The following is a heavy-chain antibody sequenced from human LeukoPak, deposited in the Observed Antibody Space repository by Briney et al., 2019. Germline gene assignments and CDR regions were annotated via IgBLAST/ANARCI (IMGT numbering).Heavy chain of an antibody. Sequence: PGGSLRLSCAASGFTLSSYEMNWVRLAPGKGLEWISYISRTGNSIYYADSVKGRFTISRDSAKNSLYLQMNSLRAEDTAVYYCARDGVYFDYWGQGTLVTVSS. CDR3: ARDGVYFDY. V-gene: IGHV3-48*03. D-gene: IGHD3-16*01. J-gene: IGHJ4*02. CDR2: ISRTGNSI. CDR1: GFTLSSYE.